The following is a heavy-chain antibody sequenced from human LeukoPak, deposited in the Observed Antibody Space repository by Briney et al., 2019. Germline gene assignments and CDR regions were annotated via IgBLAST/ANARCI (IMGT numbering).Heavy chain of an antibody. V-gene: IGHV4-30-4*08. D-gene: IGHD3-10*01. CDR3: ARLLWFGELSNWEDY. CDR2: IYYSGST. Sequence: SETLSLTCTVSGGSISSSGYYWSWIRQHPGTGLEWIGYIYYSGSTYYNPPLKSRVTISVDTSKNQFSLKLSSVTAADTAVYYCARLLWFGELSNWEDYWGQGTLVTVSS. J-gene: IGHJ4*02. CDR1: GGSISSSGYY.